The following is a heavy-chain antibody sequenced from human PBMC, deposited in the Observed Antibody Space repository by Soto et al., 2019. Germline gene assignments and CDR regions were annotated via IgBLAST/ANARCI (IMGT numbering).Heavy chain of an antibody. CDR1: AGSFSGYY. CDR2: INHSGST. CDR3: ARGRGCEGHSSTSCYASDFDY. Sequence: SETLSLTCAVYAGSFSGYYWSWIRQPPGKGLEWIGEINHSGSTNYNPSLKSRVTISVDTSKNQFSLKLSSVTAADTAVYYCARGRGCEGHSSTSCYASDFDYWGQGTLVTVSS. J-gene: IGHJ4*02. V-gene: IGHV4-34*01. D-gene: IGHD2-2*01.